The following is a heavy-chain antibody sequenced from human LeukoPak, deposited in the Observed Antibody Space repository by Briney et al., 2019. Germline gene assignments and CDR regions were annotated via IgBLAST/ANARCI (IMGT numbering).Heavy chain of an antibody. D-gene: IGHD4-23*01. J-gene: IGHJ3*01. CDR3: AADPDYNGNGDAFDF. CDR1: GGTFSSYA. Sequence: GSSVKVSCKASGGTFSSYAISWVRQAPGQGLEWMGGIIPIFGTANYAQKFQGRVTITADKSTSTAYMELSSLRSEDTAVYYCAADPDYNGNGDAFDFWGRGTMVTVSS. CDR2: IIPIFGTA. V-gene: IGHV1-69*06.